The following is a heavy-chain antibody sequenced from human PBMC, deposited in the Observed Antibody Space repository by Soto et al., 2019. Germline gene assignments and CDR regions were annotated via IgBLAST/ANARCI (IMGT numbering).Heavy chain of an antibody. D-gene: IGHD1-1*01. J-gene: IGHJ5*02. CDR1: GVSISGFY. V-gene: IGHV4-4*07. CDR2: IYATGAT. Sequence: SETLSLTCTVSGVSISGFYWSWIRKSAGKGLEWIGRIYATGATDYNPSLKSRVMMSVATSKKQFSLKLRSVTATDTAVYYCVRDGTKTLRDWFDPWGQGISVTVSS. CDR3: VRDGTKTLRDWFDP.